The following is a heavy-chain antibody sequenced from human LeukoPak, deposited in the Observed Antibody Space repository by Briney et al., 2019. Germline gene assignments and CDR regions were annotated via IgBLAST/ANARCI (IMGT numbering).Heavy chain of an antibody. V-gene: IGHV3-15*01. J-gene: IGHJ4*02. CDR1: GFTFSNAW. D-gene: IGHD6-13*01. Sequence: PGGSLRLSCAASGFTFSNAWMSWVRQAPGKGLEWVGYIKSQTYGGTTDYAAPVKGRFTISRDDSKNTLYLQMNSLKTEDTAVYYCATFGSSRVPYYFDYWGQGTLVTVSS. CDR3: ATFGSSRVPYYFDY. CDR2: IKSQTYGGTT.